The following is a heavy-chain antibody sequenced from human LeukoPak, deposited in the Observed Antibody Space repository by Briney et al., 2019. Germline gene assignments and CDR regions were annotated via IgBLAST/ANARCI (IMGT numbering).Heavy chain of an antibody. Sequence: QPGGSLRLSCAASGFTFSSYAMHWVRQAPGKGLEWVSLIWYDGSNKYYADSVEGRFTISRDNSKNTLYLQMNSLRAEDTAVYYCARDRGTNGNYHRGYFDYWGQGTLVTVSS. J-gene: IGHJ4*02. CDR2: IWYDGSNK. CDR3: ARDRGTNGNYHRGYFDY. D-gene: IGHD1-7*01. V-gene: IGHV3-33*08. CDR1: GFTFSSYA.